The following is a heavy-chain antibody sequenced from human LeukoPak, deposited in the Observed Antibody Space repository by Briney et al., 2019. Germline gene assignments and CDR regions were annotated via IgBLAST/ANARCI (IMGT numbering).Heavy chain of an antibody. V-gene: IGHV3-23*01. D-gene: IGHD6-19*01. Sequence: GGSLRLSCAASGFAFSFSAMSWLRQPPGKGLEWVSTINDNSVASSYAASVRGRFTISRDNSKSTLYLHLNTLRVEDTAVYYCAKPTSVGLAVTGDWFDPRGQGTLVVVSS. CDR2: INDNSVAS. CDR3: AKPTSVGLAVTGDWFDP. CDR1: GFAFSFSA. J-gene: IGHJ5*01.